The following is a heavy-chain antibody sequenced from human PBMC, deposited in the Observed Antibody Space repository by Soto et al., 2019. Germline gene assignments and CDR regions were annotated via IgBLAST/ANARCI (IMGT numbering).Heavy chain of an antibody. J-gene: IGHJ6*02. V-gene: IGHV4-59*01. Sequence: QVQLQESGPGLVKPSETLSLTCTVSGGSISSYYWSWIRQPPGKGLEWIGYIYYSGSTNYNPSLKSRVTISVDTSKSQFSLHLSAVPAADPAVYYGARSEDYADDGMDVWGQGTTVTVSS. CDR3: ARSEDYADDGMDV. CDR2: IYYSGST. D-gene: IGHD2-2*01. CDR1: GGSISSYY.